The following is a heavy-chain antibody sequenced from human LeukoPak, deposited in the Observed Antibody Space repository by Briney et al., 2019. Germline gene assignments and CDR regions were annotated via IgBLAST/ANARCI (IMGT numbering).Heavy chain of an antibody. D-gene: IGHD3-9*01. CDR3: AKEYVDHYDTLTGYSYFDY. Sequence: GGSLRLSCAASGFTFSSYAMSWVRQAPGKGLERVSAISGSGGSTYYADSVKGRFTISRDNSKNTLYLQMNSLRAEDTAVYYCAKEYVDHYDTLTGYSYFDYWGQGTLVTVSS. CDR1: GFTFSSYA. CDR2: ISGSGGST. J-gene: IGHJ4*02. V-gene: IGHV3-23*01.